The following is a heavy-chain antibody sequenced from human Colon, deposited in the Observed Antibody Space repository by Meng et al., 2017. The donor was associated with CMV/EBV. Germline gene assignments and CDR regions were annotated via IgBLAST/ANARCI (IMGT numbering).Heavy chain of an antibody. CDR2: ISRKSDTI. CDR3: AREKAQWLRGYYFDH. V-gene: IGHV3-9*01. Sequence: GGSLRLSCAASGFTFGDYALHWVRQAPGKGLEWVSGISRKSDTIVYADSVKGRFTISRDNAQNSLFLQMNSLTAEDTAVYYCAREKAQWLRGYYFDHWGQGTLVTVSS. CDR1: GFTFGDYA. J-gene: IGHJ4*02. D-gene: IGHD5-12*01.